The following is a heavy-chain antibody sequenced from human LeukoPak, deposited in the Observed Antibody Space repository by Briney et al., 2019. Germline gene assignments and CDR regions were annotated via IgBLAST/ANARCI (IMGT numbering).Heavy chain of an antibody. D-gene: IGHD6-13*01. J-gene: IGHJ4*02. CDR1: GFTFSSYW. Sequence: GGSLRLSCAASGFTFSSYWMSWVRQAPGKGLEWVANIKQDGSEKYYVDSVKGRFTISRDNAKNSLYPQMNSLRAEDTAVYYCARSSRAPSSFLRGNYFDYWGQGTLVTVSS. V-gene: IGHV3-7*01. CDR3: ARSSRAPSSFLRGNYFDY. CDR2: IKQDGSEK.